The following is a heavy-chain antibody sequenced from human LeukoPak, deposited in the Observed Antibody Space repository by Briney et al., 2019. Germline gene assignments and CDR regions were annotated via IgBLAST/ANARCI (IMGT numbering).Heavy chain of an antibody. J-gene: IGHJ4*02. V-gene: IGHV1-2*02. CDR2: INPNSGGT. D-gene: IGHD7-27*01. CDR3: TGVTLGRDLDY. CDR1: GYTFTGYY. Sequence: ASVKVSCTASGYTFTGYYMHWVRQAPGQGLEWVGWINPNSGGTNYAQKFQGRVTMTRDTSISTAYMELSRLRSAVSSGAHRTGVTLGRDLDYWGQGTLVTVSS.